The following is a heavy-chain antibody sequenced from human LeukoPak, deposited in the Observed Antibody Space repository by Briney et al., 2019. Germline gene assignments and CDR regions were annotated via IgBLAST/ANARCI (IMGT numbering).Heavy chain of an antibody. CDR2: ISTYSTYT. V-gene: IGHV3-11*05. CDR1: GFIFSDYY. CDR3: ARGGGYCSGGSCYRNDY. D-gene: IGHD2-15*01. J-gene: IGHJ4*02. Sequence: GGSLRLSCAASGFIFSDYYMSWVRQAPEKGLEWISYISTYSTYTNYADPVKGRFTISRDNAKNSLYLQMNSLRAEDTAVYFCARGGGYCSGGSCYRNDYWGQGTLVTVSS.